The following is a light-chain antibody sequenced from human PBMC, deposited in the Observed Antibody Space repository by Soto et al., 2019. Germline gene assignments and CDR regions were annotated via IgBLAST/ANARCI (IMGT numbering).Light chain of an antibody. CDR1: SSDVGAYNY. V-gene: IGLV2-14*01. J-gene: IGLJ3*02. CDR2: EVS. Sequence: QSALTQPASVSGSPGQSITISCTGTSSDVGAYNYVSWYRQHPGKAPKLVIYEVSNRPSGISSRCSGSKSGNTASLTISGLQAEDEADYYCSSYTQFSTVVFGGGTKVTVL. CDR3: SSYTQFSTVV.